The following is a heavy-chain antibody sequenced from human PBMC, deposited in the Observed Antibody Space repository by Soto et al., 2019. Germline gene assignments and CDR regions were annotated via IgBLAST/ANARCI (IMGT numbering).Heavy chain of an antibody. D-gene: IGHD5-12*01. CDR2: IYPCGSDT. Sequence: GESLKISCKGFGYRFASYRIALVLQIPWKGLEGMWIIYPCGSDTRYSPSFQGQVTISADKSISTDYLQWSRLKASETAMYYCARRGYGYHSGEPNGLDVWGQGTTVNV. CDR3: ARRGYGYHSGEPNGLDV. V-gene: IGHV5-51*01. CDR1: GYRFASYR. J-gene: IGHJ6*02.